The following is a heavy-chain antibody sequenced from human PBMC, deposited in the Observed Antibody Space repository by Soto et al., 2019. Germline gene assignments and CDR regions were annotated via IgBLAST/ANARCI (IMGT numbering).Heavy chain of an antibody. CDR1: GFTFRSSW. CDR2: INGEGSVI. CDR3: VREIR. J-gene: IGHJ4*02. Sequence: EVQLVESGGGLVQPGGSLRLSCAASGFTFRSSWMYWVRQTPGKGPLWVSCINGEGSVIYYADSVKGRFTISRDNARGTLYLQMKSLTTEVSAVYYCVREIRWGQGTLVSVSS. V-gene: IGHV3-74*01.